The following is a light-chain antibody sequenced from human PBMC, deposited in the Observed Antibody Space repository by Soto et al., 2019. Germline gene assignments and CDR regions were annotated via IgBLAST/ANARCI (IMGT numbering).Light chain of an antibody. CDR3: CSYAGTYSWV. CDR1: TSDVGGYNY. CDR2: DVT. Sequence: QSALTQPPSASGSPGQSVTISCTGTTSDVGGYNYVSWYQHHPGKAPKLIIYDVTERPSGVPDRFSGSKSGNTAFLTISGLQAEDEADYYCCSYAGTYSWVFGGGTKLTVL. V-gene: IGLV2-11*01. J-gene: IGLJ3*02.